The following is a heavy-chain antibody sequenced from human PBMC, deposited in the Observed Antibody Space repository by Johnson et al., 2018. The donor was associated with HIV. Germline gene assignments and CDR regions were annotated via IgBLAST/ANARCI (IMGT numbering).Heavy chain of an antibody. CDR3: ARGGGYSGYDRGGRAVDI. D-gene: IGHD5-12*01. J-gene: IGHJ3*02. Sequence: EKLVESGGGLVQPGGSLRLSCAASGFTFSSYAMNWVRQAPGKGLEWVSAISGSSDRSYYADSVKGRFTISRDNSKNSLYLQMNSLKTEDTAVYYCARGGGYSGYDRGGRAVDIWGQGTMVTVSS. CDR1: GFTFSSYA. V-gene: IGHV3-23*04. CDR2: ISGSSDRS.